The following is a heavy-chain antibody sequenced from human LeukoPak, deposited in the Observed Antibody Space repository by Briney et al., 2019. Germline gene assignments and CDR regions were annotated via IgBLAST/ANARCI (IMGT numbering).Heavy chain of an antibody. J-gene: IGHJ6*03. CDR1: GYTFTGYY. V-gene: IGHV1-18*04. CDR2: ISAYNGNT. CDR3: ARDRRYFDWLLTPDYYYYYMDV. D-gene: IGHD3-9*01. Sequence: ASVKVSCKASGYTFTGYYMRWVRQAPGQGLEWMGWISAYNGNTNYAQKLQGRVTMTTDTSTSTAYMELRSLRSDDTAVYYCARDRRYFDWLLTPDYYYYYMDVWGKGTTVTVSS.